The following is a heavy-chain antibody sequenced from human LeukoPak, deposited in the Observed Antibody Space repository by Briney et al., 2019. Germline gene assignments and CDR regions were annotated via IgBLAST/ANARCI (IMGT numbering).Heavy chain of an antibody. CDR1: GYTFTSYS. J-gene: IGHJ4*02. D-gene: IGHD3-3*01. CDR2: ISAYNGNT. Sequence: ASVKVSCKASGYTFTSYSISWVRQAPGQGLEWMGWISAYNGNTNYAQKLQGRVTMTTDTSTSTAYMELRSLRSDDTAVYYCARAYYDFWSGYYGYWGQGTLVTVSS. CDR3: ARAYYDFWSGYYGY. V-gene: IGHV1-18*01.